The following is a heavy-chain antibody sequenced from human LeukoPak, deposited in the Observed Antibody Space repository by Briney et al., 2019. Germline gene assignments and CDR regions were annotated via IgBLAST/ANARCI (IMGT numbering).Heavy chain of an antibody. CDR1: GYTFTSYG. J-gene: IGHJ4*02. D-gene: IGHD3-16*02. V-gene: IGHV1-2*02. CDR2: INPNSGGT. Sequence: GASVKVSCKASGYTFTSYGISWVRQAPGQGLEWMGWINPNSGGTNYAQKFQGRVTMTRDTSISTAYMELSRLRSDDTAVYYCARDGDDYVWGSYRNDWGQGTLVTVSS. CDR3: ARDGDDYVWGSYRND.